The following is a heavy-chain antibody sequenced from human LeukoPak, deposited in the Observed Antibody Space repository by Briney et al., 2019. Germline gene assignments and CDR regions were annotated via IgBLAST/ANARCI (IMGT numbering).Heavy chain of an antibody. J-gene: IGHJ6*02. CDR3: ARHIVVVPAARGIYGMDV. Sequence: ASVKVSCKASGYTFTSYGISWVRQAPGQGLEWMGWISAYNGNTNYAQKLQGRVTMTTDTSTSTAYMEPRSLRSDDTAVYYCARHIVVVPAARGIYGMDVWGQGTTVTVSS. CDR1: GYTFTSYG. CDR2: ISAYNGNT. D-gene: IGHD2-2*01. V-gene: IGHV1-18*01.